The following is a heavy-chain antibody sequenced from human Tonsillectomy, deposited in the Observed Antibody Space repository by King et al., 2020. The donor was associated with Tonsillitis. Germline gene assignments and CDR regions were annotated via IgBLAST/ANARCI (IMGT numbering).Heavy chain of an antibody. CDR3: AHSRGYYDYDELDI. Sequence: VQLVESGGGLVQPGGSLRLSCAVSGFTFSDHYIDWVRQAPGKGLEWVGRTRNKANNYTTEYAASVKGRFTISRDDSKKSVYLQMNSLKTEDTAVYYCAHSRGYYDYDELDIWGQGTMVTVS. V-gene: IGHV3-72*01. CDR1: GFTFSDHY. J-gene: IGHJ3*02. CDR2: TRNKANNYTT. D-gene: IGHD3-22*01.